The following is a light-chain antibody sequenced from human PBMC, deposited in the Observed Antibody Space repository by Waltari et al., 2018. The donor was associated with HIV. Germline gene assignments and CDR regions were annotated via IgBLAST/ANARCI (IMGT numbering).Light chain of an antibody. CDR1: SSDVGGYNY. CDR3: SSYTSSSTYV. J-gene: IGLJ1*01. V-gene: IGLV2-14*03. Sequence: QSALTQPASVSGSPGQSIAISCTGTSSDVGGYNYVSWYQQHPGKVPKLMIFDFSNRPSGVSHRFSGSKSGNTASLTISGLQAEDEADYYCSSYTSSSTYVFGTGTKVTVL. CDR2: DFS.